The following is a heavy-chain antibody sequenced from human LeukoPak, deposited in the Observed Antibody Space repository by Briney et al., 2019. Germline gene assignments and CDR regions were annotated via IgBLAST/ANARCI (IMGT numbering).Heavy chain of an antibody. J-gene: IGHJ3*02. V-gene: IGHV3-11*01. CDR3: ARGVQLWGFYAFDI. D-gene: IGHD5-18*01. Sequence: GGSLRLSCAASGFTFSDYYMSWIRQAPGKGLEWDSYISSSGSTIYYADSVKGRFTISRDNAKNSLYLQMNSLRAEDTAVYYCARGVQLWGFYAFDIWGQGTMVTVSS. CDR2: ISSSGSTI. CDR1: GFTFSDYY.